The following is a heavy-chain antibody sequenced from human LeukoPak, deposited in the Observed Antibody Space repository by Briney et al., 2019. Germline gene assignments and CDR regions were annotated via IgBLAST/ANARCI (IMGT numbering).Heavy chain of an antibody. Sequence: ASVNVSCKASGYTFTSYGISWVRQAPGQGLEWMGWINPNSGGTNYAQKFQGRVTMTRDTSISTAYMELSRLRSDDTAVYYCARSIAAAGTNWFDPWGQGTLVTVSS. D-gene: IGHD6-13*01. CDR1: GYTFTSYG. J-gene: IGHJ5*02. V-gene: IGHV1-2*02. CDR3: ARSIAAAGTNWFDP. CDR2: INPNSGGT.